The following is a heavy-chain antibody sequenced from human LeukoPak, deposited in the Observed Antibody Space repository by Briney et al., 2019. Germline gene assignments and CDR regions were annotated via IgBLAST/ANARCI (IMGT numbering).Heavy chain of an antibody. CDR2: IYYSGST. V-gene: IGHV4-31*03. J-gene: IGHJ4*02. D-gene: IGHD3-22*01. Sequence: SQTLSLTCTVSGGSISSGGYCWSWIPQHPGKGLEWISYIYYSGSTYYNPSLKSRVTISVDTSKNQFSLKLSSVTAADTAVYYCARDTYYYDCSGYYSYFDHWGQGTLVTVSS. CDR3: ARDTYYYDCSGYYSYFDH. CDR1: GGSISSGGYC.